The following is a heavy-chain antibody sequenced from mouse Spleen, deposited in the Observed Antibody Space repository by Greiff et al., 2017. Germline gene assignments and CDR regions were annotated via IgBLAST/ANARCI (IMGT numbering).Heavy chain of an antibody. CDR1: GYTFTDYN. V-gene: IGHV1-18*01. CDR2: INPNNGGT. Sequence: EVQLQESGPELVKPGASVKIPCKASGYTFTDYNMDWVKQSHGKSLEWIGDINPNNGGTIYNQKFKGKATLTVDKSSSTAYMELRSLTSEDTAVYYCARWNWDGFAYWGQGTLVTVSA. CDR3: ARWNWDGFAY. D-gene: IGHD4-1*01. J-gene: IGHJ3*01.